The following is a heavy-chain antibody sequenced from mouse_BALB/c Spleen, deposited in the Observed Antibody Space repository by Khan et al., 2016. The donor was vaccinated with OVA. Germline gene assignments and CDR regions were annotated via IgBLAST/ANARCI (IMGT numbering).Heavy chain of an antibody. V-gene: IGHV5-6-4*01. CDR2: ISSGGTYT. Sequence: EVELVESGGGLVKPGGSLTLSCAASGFTFSSYTMSWVRQTPEKRLEWVATISSGGTYTYYVDSVEGRFTLSSDNAKNTLYLEMTSLKSEDTAIYYCTRGEGYYGNPYAIDFWGQGTSVTVSS. CDR3: TRGEGYYGNPYAIDF. D-gene: IGHD2-1*01. CDR1: GFTFSSYT. J-gene: IGHJ4*01.